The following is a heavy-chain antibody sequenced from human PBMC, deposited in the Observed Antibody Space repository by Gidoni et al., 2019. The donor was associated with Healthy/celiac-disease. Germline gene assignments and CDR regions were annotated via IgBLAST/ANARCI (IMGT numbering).Heavy chain of an antibody. CDR1: GGSFSGYY. D-gene: IGHD3-22*01. Sequence: QVQLQQWGAGLLKPSETLSLTCAVYGGSFSGYYWSWIRQPPGKGLEWIGEINHSGSTNYNPSLKSRVTISVDTSKNQFSLKLSSVTAADTAVYYCARGIRGDYYDSSGYYHFDYWGQGTLVTVSS. CDR3: ARGIRGDYYDSSGYYHFDY. V-gene: IGHV4-34*01. J-gene: IGHJ4*02. CDR2: INHSGST.